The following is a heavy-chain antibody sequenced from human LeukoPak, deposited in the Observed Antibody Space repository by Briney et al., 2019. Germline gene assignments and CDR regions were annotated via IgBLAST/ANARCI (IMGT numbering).Heavy chain of an antibody. CDR1: GGTFSSYA. CDR3: ARGAIFGVTTRGYGMDV. D-gene: IGHD3-3*01. V-gene: IGHV1-69*04. Sequence: ASVKVSCKASGGTFSSYAISWVRQAPGQGLEWMGRIIPILGIANYAQKFQGRVTITADKSTSTAYMELSSLRSGDTAVYYCARGAIFGVTTRGYGMDVWGQGTTVTVSS. J-gene: IGHJ6*02. CDR2: IIPILGIA.